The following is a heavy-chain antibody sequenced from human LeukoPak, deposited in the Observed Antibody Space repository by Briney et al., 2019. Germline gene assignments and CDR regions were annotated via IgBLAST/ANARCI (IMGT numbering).Heavy chain of an antibody. CDR1: GVSKSTFY. J-gene: IGHJ5*02. D-gene: IGHD3-22*01. V-gene: IGHV4-4*07. CDR3: AVDDRGFDP. CDR2: IETTGST. Sequence: SETLSLTCNVSGVSKSTFYMSWIRQPAGKGLGWIGRIETTGSTNYNPSLKSRVTMSVDTSKRHFSLRLTSVTAADAAVYYCAVDDRGFDPWGQGTLVTVSS.